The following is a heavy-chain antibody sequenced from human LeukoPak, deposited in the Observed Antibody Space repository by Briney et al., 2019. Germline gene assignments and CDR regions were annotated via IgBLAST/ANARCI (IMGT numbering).Heavy chain of an antibody. CDR1: GGSISSYY. D-gene: IGHD4/OR15-4a*01. V-gene: IGHV4-59*08. CDR3: ARLRCSHDAFDI. CDR2: IYYSGST. J-gene: IGHJ3*02. Sequence: SETLSLTCTVSGGSISSYYWSWIRQPPGKGLEWIGYIYYSGSTNYNPSLKSRVTISVDTSKNQFSLKLSSVTAADTAVYYCARLRCSHDAFDIWGQGTMVTVSS.